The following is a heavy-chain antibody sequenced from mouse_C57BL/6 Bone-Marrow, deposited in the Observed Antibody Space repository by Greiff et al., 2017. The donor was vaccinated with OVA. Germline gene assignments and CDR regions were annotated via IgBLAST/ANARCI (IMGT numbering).Heavy chain of an antibody. J-gene: IGHJ2*01. V-gene: IGHV3-6*01. CDR1: GYSITSGYY. CDR2: ISYDGSN. Sequence: ESGPGLVKPSQSLSLTCSVTGYSITSGYYWNWIRQFPGNKLEWMGYISYDGSNNYNPSLKNRISITRDTSKNQFFLKLNSVTTEDTATYYCARWLLEDYWGQGTTLTVSS. CDR3: ARWLLEDY. D-gene: IGHD2-3*01.